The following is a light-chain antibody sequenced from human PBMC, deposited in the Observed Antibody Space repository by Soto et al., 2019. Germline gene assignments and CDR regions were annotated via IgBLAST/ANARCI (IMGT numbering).Light chain of an antibody. CDR2: GAS. CDR3: LQYSTLPSLT. V-gene: IGKV3-15*01. CDR1: QGIDNS. Sequence: EIEITQAPSTLSVSSVARATLSCRASQGIDNSVASYQQKPGHAHRLLVYGASTMATLPPAWFTGIGSGTEFTLTISSLQSEEFGVYYCLQYSTLPSLTFGGGTKVDI. J-gene: IGKJ4*01.